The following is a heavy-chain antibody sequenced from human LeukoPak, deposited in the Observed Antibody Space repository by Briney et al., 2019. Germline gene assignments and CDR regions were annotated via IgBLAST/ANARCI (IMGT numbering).Heavy chain of an antibody. CDR2: ISSSSSYI. CDR3: ARWQNVPAAAGSLGEF. V-gene: IGHV3-21*01. J-gene: IGHJ4*02. D-gene: IGHD6-13*01. CDR1: GFTSSSYS. Sequence: SGGSLSLSCAASGFTSSSYSIKWVRQAPGKGLEWVSSISSSSSYIYYADSVKGRFTISRDNAKNSLYLQMNSLRAEDTAVYYCARWQNVPAAAGSLGEFWGQRPLVTVSS.